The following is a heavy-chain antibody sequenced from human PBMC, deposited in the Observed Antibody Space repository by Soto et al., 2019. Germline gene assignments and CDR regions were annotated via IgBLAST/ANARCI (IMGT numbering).Heavy chain of an antibody. Sequence: ASVKVTRKDSGYTFPSCGRSCVRQAPGPGLDWMGWISAYNGNTNYAQKLQGRVTMTTDTSTSTAYMELRSLRSDDTAVYYCARVYYDSSGYYSAYYFDYWGQGTLVNVS. CDR2: ISAYNGNT. J-gene: IGHJ4*02. V-gene: IGHV1-18*01. D-gene: IGHD3-22*01. CDR3: ARVYYDSSGYYSAYYFDY. CDR1: GYTFPSCG.